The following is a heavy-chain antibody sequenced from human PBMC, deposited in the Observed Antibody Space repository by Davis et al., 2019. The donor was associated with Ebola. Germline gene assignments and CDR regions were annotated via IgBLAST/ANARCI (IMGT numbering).Heavy chain of an antibody. CDR3: AKDPRRVAVAGNYFDY. V-gene: IGHV3-74*01. CDR1: GFTFSSYW. J-gene: IGHJ4*02. Sequence: LSLTCAASGFTFSSYWMHWVRQAPGKGLVWVSRINSDGSSTSYADSVKGRFTISRDNAKNTLYLQMNSLRAEDTAVYYCAKDPRRVAVAGNYFDYWGQGTLVTVSS. D-gene: IGHD6-19*01. CDR2: INSDGSST.